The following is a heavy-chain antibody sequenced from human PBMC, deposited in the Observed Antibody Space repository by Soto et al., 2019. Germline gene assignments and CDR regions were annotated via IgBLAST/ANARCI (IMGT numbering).Heavy chain of an antibody. J-gene: IGHJ4*02. Sequence: EAQLVESGGGLVKPGGSLRLSCTASGLTFSNYWVHWVRQTPGKGLVWVSRIDSDGSSTTYADSVKGRFTISRDNAKNTLYLQMNSLRAEDTAVYYCTREVSAVFDYWGQGTLVTVSS. V-gene: IGHV3-74*01. CDR2: IDSDGSST. CDR3: TREVSAVFDY. D-gene: IGHD6-25*01. CDR1: GLTFSNYW.